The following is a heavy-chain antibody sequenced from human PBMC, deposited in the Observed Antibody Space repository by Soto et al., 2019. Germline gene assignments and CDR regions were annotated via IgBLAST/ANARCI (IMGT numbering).Heavy chain of an antibody. CDR1: GFTFSSYS. V-gene: IGHV3-48*01. CDR3: ARGAAVTTSISAGAFDI. D-gene: IGHD4-17*01. J-gene: IGHJ3*02. CDR2: ISSSSSTI. Sequence: GGSLRLSCAASGFTFSSYSMNWVRQAPGKGLEWVSYISSSSSTIYYADSVKGRFTISRDNAKNSLYLQMNSLRAEDTAVYYCARGAAVTTSISAGAFDIWGQGTMVTVSS.